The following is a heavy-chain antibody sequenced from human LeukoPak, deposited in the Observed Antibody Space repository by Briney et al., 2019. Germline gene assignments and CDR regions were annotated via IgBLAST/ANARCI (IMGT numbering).Heavy chain of an antibody. CDR2: ISAYNGNT. V-gene: IGHV1-18*01. Sequence: ASVKVSCKASGYTFTSYGISWVRQAPGQGLEWMGWISAYNGNTNYAQKLQGRVTMTTDTSTSTAYMELRSLRSDDTAVYYCARMNTRITIFGVVTGGHAFDIWGQGTMVTVSS. D-gene: IGHD3-3*01. J-gene: IGHJ3*02. CDR3: ARMNTRITIFGVVTGGHAFDI. CDR1: GYTFTSYG.